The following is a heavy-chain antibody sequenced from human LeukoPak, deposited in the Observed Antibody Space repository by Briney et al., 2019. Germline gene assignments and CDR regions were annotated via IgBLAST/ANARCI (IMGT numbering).Heavy chain of an antibody. D-gene: IGHD1-26*01. CDR2: INPNSSGT. J-gene: IGHJ4*02. CDR1: GYTFTGYY. V-gene: IGHV1-2*02. CDR3: ARTGVGSTPFDY. Sequence: GASVKVSCKASGYTFTGYYMHWVRQAPGQGLEWMGWINPNSSGTNYAQKFQGRVTMTRDTSISTAYMELSSLRSDDTAVYYCARTGVGSTPFDYWGQGTLVTVSS.